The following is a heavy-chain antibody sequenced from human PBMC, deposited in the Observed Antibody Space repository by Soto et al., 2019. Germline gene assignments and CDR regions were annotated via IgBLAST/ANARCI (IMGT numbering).Heavy chain of an antibody. Sequence: VQLMESGGGVVWPGGSLRLSCAASGFTFDDYGMSWVRQVPGKGLEWVSGSNSNGDKTGYADSVKGRFTISRDNAKNSLYLQMNSLRVEDTALYHCAREYGSGSSPPWFDPWGQGTLVTVSS. J-gene: IGHJ5*02. CDR3: AREYGSGSSPPWFDP. CDR1: GFTFDDYG. D-gene: IGHD3-10*01. CDR2: SNSNGDKT. V-gene: IGHV3-20*01.